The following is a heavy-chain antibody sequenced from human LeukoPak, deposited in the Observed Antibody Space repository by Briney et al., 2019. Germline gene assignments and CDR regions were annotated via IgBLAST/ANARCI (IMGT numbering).Heavy chain of an antibody. D-gene: IGHD3-22*01. CDR3: ARVIITTAPPGYEYYFDY. CDR1: GGSISSYY. J-gene: IGHJ4*02. V-gene: IGHV4-59*01. Sequence: PSETLSLTCTVSGGSISSYYWSWIRQPPGRGLEWMGYIYYSGSTNYNPSHKSRVTISVDTSKNQFSLKLSSVTAADTAVYYCARVIITTAPPGYEYYFDYWGQGTLVTVSS. CDR2: IYYSGST.